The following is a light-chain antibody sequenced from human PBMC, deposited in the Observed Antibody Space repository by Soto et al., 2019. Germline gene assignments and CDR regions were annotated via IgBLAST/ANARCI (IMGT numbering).Light chain of an antibody. CDR3: QQSYNTPIT. Sequence: DIQMTQSPSSLSSSGGDIVTISCRASHSISNYLNWYQHRPGKAPNLLIYAASSLQSGVPSRFSGSESGTDFTHTISSLQPEDFATYYCQQSYNTPITFGQGTRLEIK. CDR2: AAS. V-gene: IGKV1-39*01. J-gene: IGKJ5*01. CDR1: HSISNY.